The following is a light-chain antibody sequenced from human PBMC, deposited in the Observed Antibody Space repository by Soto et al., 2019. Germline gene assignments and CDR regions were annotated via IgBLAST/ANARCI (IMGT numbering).Light chain of an antibody. CDR3: LPALQTPFT. Sequence: DIVMTQSPLSLPVTPGEPASISCRSSQSLLHSNGYNYLDWYLQKPGQSPQLLIYLGSNRASGVPDRFSGSVSGTDFTLRISRVETDDVGVYYRLPALQTPFTFIPGTKVHIK. J-gene: IGKJ3*01. CDR2: LGS. V-gene: IGKV2-28*01. CDR1: QSLLHSNGYNY.